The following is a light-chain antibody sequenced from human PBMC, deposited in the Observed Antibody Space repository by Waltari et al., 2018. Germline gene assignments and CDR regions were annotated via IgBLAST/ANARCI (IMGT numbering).Light chain of an antibody. Sequence: IQMTQSPSTLSASVGDRVNITCRASQSISDWLAWYQQKPGRAPKLLMYKTSTLQGGVPSRFSGGGSDTEFTLTISSLQPGDFATYYCQQYNHYPWTFGPGTKVEVK. CDR2: KTS. CDR1: QSISDW. CDR3: QQYNHYPWT. V-gene: IGKV1-5*03. J-gene: IGKJ1*01.